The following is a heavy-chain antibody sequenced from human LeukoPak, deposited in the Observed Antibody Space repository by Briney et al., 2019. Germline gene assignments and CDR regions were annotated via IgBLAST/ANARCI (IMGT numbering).Heavy chain of an antibody. CDR2: ISGDGGST. J-gene: IGHJ6*02. V-gene: IGHV3-43*02. Sequence: GGSLRLSCAASGFTFDDYAMHWVRQAPGKGLEWVSLISGDGGSTYYADPVKGRFTISRDNSKNSLYLQMNSLRTEDTALYYCAASLRYSSSWYDYYYYGMDVWGQGTTVTVSS. D-gene: IGHD6-13*01. CDR3: AASLRYSSSWYDYYYYGMDV. CDR1: GFTFDDYA.